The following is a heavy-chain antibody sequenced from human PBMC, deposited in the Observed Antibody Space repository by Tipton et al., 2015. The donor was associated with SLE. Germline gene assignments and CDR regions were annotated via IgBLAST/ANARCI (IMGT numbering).Heavy chain of an antibody. J-gene: IGHJ4*02. D-gene: IGHD1-26*01. CDR3: AKGPGGSYLDYFDY. CDR1: GLTLSRYW. V-gene: IGHV3-7*01. CDR2: IKEDGSGK. Sequence: GSLRLSCVDSGLTLSRYWMNWVRQAPGKGLEWVATIKEDGSGKYYVDSVKGRFTISRDNAKNSLYLQMNSLTVEDTAVYYCAKGPGGSYLDYFDYWGQGTLVTVSS.